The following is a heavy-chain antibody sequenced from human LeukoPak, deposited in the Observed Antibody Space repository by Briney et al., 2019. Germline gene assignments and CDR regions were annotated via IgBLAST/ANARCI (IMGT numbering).Heavy chain of an antibody. Sequence: PGGSLRLSCAASGFSFSSHYMTWVRQAPGKWLEWVANIKQDGSDKHYVDSVKGRITVSRDNAKNSLYLQMNSLRAEDTAVYYCARESLLGSIDDAFDIWGQGTMVTVSS. CDR3: ARESLLGSIDDAFDI. J-gene: IGHJ3*02. CDR2: IKQDGSDK. CDR1: GFSFSSHY. D-gene: IGHD5/OR15-5a*01. V-gene: IGHV3-7*01.